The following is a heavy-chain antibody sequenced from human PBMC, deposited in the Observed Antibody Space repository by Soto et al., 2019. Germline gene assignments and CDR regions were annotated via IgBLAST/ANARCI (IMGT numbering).Heavy chain of an antibody. V-gene: IGHV3-48*02. CDR2: ISISSSTI. CDR3: ARGYYYDSSGYYTLLDF. CDR1: GCTFSTYT. J-gene: IGHJ4*02. Sequence: GGSMRLSCAASGCTFSTYTMNWFRQAPGKGLEWVSDISISSSTIYYADSVKGRFTISRDNAKNSLYLQMNGLRDEDTAVYYCARGYYYDSSGYYTLLDFWGRGPLVTVFS. D-gene: IGHD3-22*01.